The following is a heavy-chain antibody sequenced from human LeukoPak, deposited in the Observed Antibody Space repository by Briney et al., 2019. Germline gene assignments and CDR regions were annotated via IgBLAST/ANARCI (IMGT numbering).Heavy chain of an antibody. D-gene: IGHD3-10*01. J-gene: IGHJ4*02. Sequence: SETLSLTCAVSGYSISSGYYWGWIRQPPGNGLEWIGSIYHSGSTYYNPSLKSRVTISVDTSKNQFSLKLSSVTAADTAVYYCARHYYGSPLDYWGQGTLVTVSS. CDR3: ARHYYGSPLDY. CDR2: IYHSGST. V-gene: IGHV4-38-2*01. CDR1: GYSISSGYY.